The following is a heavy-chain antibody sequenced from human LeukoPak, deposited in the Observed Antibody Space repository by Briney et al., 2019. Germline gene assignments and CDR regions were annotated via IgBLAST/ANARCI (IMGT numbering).Heavy chain of an antibody. V-gene: IGHV3-20*04. CDR3: AKEPARYSGSYFRWFDP. J-gene: IGHJ5*02. CDR1: GFTFDDYG. D-gene: IGHD1-26*01. CDR2: INWNGGST. Sequence: GGSLRLSCAASGFTFDDYGMSWVRQAPGKGLEWVSGINWNGGSTGYADSVKGRFTISRDNAKNSLYLQMNSLRAEDTALYYCAKEPARYSGSYFRWFDPRGQGTLVTVSS.